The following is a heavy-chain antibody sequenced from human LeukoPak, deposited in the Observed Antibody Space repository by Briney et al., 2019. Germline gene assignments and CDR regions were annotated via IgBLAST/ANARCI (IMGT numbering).Heavy chain of an antibody. D-gene: IGHD5-12*01. CDR2: INPSGGST. CDR3: AALGELVDIVAPVYGMDV. Sequence: ASVKVSCKASGYTFTSYYMHWVRQAPGQGLEWMGIINPSGGSTSYAQKFQDRVTMTRDTSTSTVYMELSSLRSEDTAVYYCAALGELVDIVAPVYGMDVWGQGTTVTVSS. J-gene: IGHJ6*02. CDR1: GYTFTSYY. V-gene: IGHV1-46*01.